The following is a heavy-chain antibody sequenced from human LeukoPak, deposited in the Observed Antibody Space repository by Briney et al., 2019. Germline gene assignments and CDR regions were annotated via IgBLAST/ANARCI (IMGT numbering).Heavy chain of an antibody. V-gene: IGHV3-74*01. D-gene: IGHD3-10*01. CDR1: GFTLSSYW. CDR3: ARSHPPLWFGEFMGTNYYYYYMDV. CDR2: INTDGSST. Sequence: GGSLRLSCAASGFTLSSYWMHWVRRAPGKGLIWVSRINTDGSSTSYADSVKGRFTISRDNAKNSLYLQMNSLRAEDTALYYCARSHPPLWFGEFMGTNYYYYYMDVWGKGTTVTVSS. J-gene: IGHJ6*03.